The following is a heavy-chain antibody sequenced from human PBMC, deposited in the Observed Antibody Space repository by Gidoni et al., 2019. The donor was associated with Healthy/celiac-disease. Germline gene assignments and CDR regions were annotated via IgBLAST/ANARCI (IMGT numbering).Heavy chain of an antibody. Sequence: EVQLVESGGGLVKPGGSLSLACAAPGLTFRSYSMNWGRQAPGKGLEWVSSISSSSSYIYYADSVKGRFTISRDNAKNSLYLQMNSLRAEDTAVYYCAREGSSGWSIYWGQGTLVTVSS. CDR3: AREGSSGWSIY. CDR2: ISSSSSYI. J-gene: IGHJ4*02. V-gene: IGHV3-21*01. D-gene: IGHD6-19*01. CDR1: GLTFRSYS.